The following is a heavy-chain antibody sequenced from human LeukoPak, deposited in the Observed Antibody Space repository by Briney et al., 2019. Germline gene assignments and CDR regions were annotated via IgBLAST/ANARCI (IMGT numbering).Heavy chain of an antibody. V-gene: IGHV3-23*01. Sequence: GGSLRLSCAASGFTFSSYAMSWVRQAPGKGLEWVSAISGSGGSTYYADSVKGRFTISRDNSKNTLYLQMNSLRAEDTAVYYCARYAAGGATRGDYYYMDVWGKGTTVTVSS. CDR2: ISGSGGST. CDR1: GFTFSSYA. D-gene: IGHD1-26*01. J-gene: IGHJ6*03. CDR3: ARYAAGGATRGDYYYMDV.